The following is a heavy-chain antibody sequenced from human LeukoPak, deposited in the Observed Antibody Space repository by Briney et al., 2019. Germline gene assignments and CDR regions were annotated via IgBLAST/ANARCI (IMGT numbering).Heavy chain of an antibody. D-gene: IGHD3-3*01. CDR1: GFTFNNYA. CDR3: AKCAPRDYDFWSGYYPLYY. V-gene: IGHV3-23*01. J-gene: IGHJ4*01. CDR2: IGGSTGNT. Sequence: GGSLRLSCAASGFTFNNYAMTWVRQAPGKGLEWVSVIGGSTGNTYYADSVKGRFTISRDNSKNTLYLQMSGLRAEDTAVYYCAKCAPRDYDFWSGYYPLYYWGQGTLVTVSS.